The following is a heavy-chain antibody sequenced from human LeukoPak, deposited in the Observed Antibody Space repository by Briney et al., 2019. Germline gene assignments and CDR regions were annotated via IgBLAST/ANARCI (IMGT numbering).Heavy chain of an antibody. CDR1: GGTFSSYA. V-gene: IGHV1-69*01. CDR3: AREAEMATIGRYFDY. J-gene: IGHJ4*02. Sequence: ASVKVSCKASGGTFSSYAISWVRQAPGQGLEWMGGIIPIFGTANYAQKFQGRVTITADESTSTAYMELSSLRSEDTAAYYCAREAEMATIGRYFDYWGQGTLVTVSS. CDR2: IIPIFGTA. D-gene: IGHD5-24*01.